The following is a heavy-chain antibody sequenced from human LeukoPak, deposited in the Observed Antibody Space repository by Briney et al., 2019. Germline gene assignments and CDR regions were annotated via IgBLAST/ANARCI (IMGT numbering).Heavy chain of an antibody. Sequence: PGGSLRLSYAASGFTFSSYSMNWVRQAPGKGLEWVSSISSSSSYIYYADSVKGRFTISRDNAKNSLYLQMNSLRAEDTAVYYCARDSYDSSGGSYYFDYWGQGTLVTVSS. CDR2: ISSSSSYI. D-gene: IGHD3-22*01. J-gene: IGHJ4*02. V-gene: IGHV3-21*01. CDR1: GFTFSSYS. CDR3: ARDSYDSSGGSYYFDY.